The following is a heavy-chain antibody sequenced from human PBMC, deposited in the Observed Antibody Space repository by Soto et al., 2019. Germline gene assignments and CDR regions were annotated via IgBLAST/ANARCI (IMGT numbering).Heavy chain of an antibody. CDR1: EFTVSSNY. D-gene: IGHD1-26*01. CDR2: IYSGGST. V-gene: IGHV3-53*01. CDR3: EGRVGANNYGMEL. Sequence: PVGSLRLSCAASEFTVSSNYMNWVRQSPGKGLKCVSTIYSGGSTYYADSVKGRFTISRDNSKNTMYLQMNNLRAEDRAVYYCEGRVGANNYGMELLGQGTSVHVSS. J-gene: IGHJ6*02.